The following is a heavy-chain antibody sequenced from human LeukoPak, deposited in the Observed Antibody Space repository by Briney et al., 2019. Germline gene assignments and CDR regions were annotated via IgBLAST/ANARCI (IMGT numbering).Heavy chain of an antibody. D-gene: IGHD4-23*01. CDR1: GGTFSSYT. CDR3: ARAPSGGLAHFDY. CDR2: IIPILGIA. V-gene: IGHV1-69*02. Sequence: SVKVSCKASGGTFSSYTISWVRQAPRQGLEWMGRIIPILGIANYAQKFQGRVTITADKSTSTAYMELSSLRSEDTAVYYCARAPSGGLAHFDYWGQGTLVTVSS. J-gene: IGHJ4*02.